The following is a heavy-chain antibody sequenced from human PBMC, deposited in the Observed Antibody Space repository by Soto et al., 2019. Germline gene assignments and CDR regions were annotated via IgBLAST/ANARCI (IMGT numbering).Heavy chain of an antibody. CDR1: GGSISSYY. J-gene: IGHJ3*02. CDR3: ARELGEGIAAAGDAFDI. CDR2: IYYSGST. V-gene: IGHV4-59*01. Sequence: SETLSLTCTVSGGSISSYYWSWIRQPPGKGLEWIGYIYYSGSTNYNPSLRSRVTISVDTSKNQFSLKLSSVTAADTAVYYCARELGEGIAAAGDAFDIWGQGTMVTVSS. D-gene: IGHD6-13*01.